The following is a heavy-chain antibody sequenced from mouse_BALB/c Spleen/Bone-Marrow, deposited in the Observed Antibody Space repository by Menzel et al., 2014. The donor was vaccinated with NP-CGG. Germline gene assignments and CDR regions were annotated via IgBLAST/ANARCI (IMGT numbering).Heavy chain of an antibody. V-gene: IGHV1-80*01. CDR3: ARGGISVDY. J-gene: IGHJ2*01. CDR1: GYAFSGYW. Sequence: QVQLKHSGAELVRPGSSGKISCKASGYAFSGYWMNWVKQRPGQGLEWIGQIYPGEGDTDYNGKFKGKATLTADKSSSTAYMQLSSLTSEDSAVYFCARGGISVDYWGQGTTLTVSS. CDR2: IYPGEGDT.